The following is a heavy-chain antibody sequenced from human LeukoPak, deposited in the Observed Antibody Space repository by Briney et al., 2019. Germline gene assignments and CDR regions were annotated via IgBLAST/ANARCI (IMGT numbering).Heavy chain of an antibody. CDR3: ARVTVAGNLNFDY. J-gene: IGHJ4*02. V-gene: IGHV1-18*01. CDR1: GYIFTSYD. Sequence: ASVKVSCKASGYIFTSYDISWVRQAPGQGLEWMGWISAYNGNIKYIQKFQGRVTMTTDTSTSTAYMELRSLRSDDTAVYYCARVTVAGNLNFDYWGQGTLVTVSS. D-gene: IGHD6-19*01. CDR2: ISAYNGNI.